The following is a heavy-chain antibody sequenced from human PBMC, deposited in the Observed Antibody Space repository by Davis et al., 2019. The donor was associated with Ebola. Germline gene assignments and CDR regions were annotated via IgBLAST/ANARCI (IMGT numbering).Heavy chain of an antibody. V-gene: IGHV3-74*01. CDR3: SREVRGGFSPMDL. CDR1: GFTFINYW. CDR2: ANSDGSTT. Sequence: PGGSLRLSCAASGFTFINYWMHWVRQAPGKGLEWVSRANSDGSTTGYGDSVKGRFNISRDNARNTLYLQMNSLRAEDTAVYYCSREVRGGFSPMDLWGTGTTVTVSS. D-gene: IGHD5-18*01. J-gene: IGHJ6*04.